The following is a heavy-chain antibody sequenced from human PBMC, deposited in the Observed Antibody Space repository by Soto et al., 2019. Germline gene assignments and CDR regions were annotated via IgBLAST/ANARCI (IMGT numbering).Heavy chain of an antibody. D-gene: IGHD2-15*01. V-gene: IGHV3-33*01. J-gene: IGHJ6*02. CDR2: IWYDGSNK. CDR3: AREYCSGGSCYLGIDYYYYGMDV. CDR1: GFTFSSYG. Sequence: QPGGSLRLSCAASGFTFSSYGMHWVRQAPGKGLEWVAVIWYDGSNKYYADSVKGRFTISRDNSKNTLYLQMNSLRAEDTAVYYCAREYCSGGSCYLGIDYYYYGMDVWGQGTTVTVSS.